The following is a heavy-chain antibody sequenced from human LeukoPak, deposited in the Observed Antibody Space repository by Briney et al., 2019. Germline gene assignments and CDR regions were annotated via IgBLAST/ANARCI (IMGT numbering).Heavy chain of an antibody. CDR1: GFTFSSYS. D-gene: IGHD6-13*01. CDR3: ARDGPAAGLYFDY. J-gene: IGHJ4*02. CDR2: IKQDGSEK. V-gene: IGHV3-7*03. Sequence: GGSLRLSCAASGFTFSSYSMNWVRQAPGKGLEWVASIKQDGSEKYYVDSVKGRFTIFRDNAKDSLYLQMNSLRVEDTAVYYCARDGPAAGLYFDYWGQGTLVTVSS.